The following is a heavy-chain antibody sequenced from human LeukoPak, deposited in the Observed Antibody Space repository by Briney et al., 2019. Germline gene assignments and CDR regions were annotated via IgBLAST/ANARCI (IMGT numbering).Heavy chain of an antibody. Sequence: AVKVSCKASRGTFSSYPISWVRPAPGQGLEWMGRIIPIFGTANYAQKFQGRVTITTDESMSTAYMELSSLRSGDTAVDYCARDEPTYYYDSSRYAYFDYWGQGTLVTVSS. J-gene: IGHJ4*02. CDR2: IIPIFGTA. V-gene: IGHV1-69*05. CDR1: RGTFSSYP. CDR3: ARDEPTYYYDSSRYAYFDY. D-gene: IGHD3-22*01.